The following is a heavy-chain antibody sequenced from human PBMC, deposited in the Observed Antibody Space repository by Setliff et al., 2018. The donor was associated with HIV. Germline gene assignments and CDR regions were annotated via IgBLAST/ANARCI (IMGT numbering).Heavy chain of an antibody. J-gene: IGHJ6*03. Sequence: PSETLSLTCAVYGGSFSGYCWSWIRQPPGEGLEWIGEIQHSGRINYNPSLRSRVTTSVDTSKNQFSLRLRSVTAADTAVYYCARVSCSSWYSIPRCYYYSMDVWGNGTTVTVS. CDR3: ARVSCSSWYSIPRCYYYSMDV. CDR2: IQHSGRI. D-gene: IGHD6-13*01. V-gene: IGHV4-34*01. CDR1: GGSFSGYC.